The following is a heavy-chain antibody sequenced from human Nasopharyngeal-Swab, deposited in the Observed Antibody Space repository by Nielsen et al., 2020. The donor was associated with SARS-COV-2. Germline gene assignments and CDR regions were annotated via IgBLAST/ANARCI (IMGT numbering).Heavy chain of an antibody. CDR3: ASLEYCSSTSCYRAYAFDI. V-gene: IGHV4-39*01. J-gene: IGHJ3*02. D-gene: IGHD2-2*01. CDR1: GGSISSSSYS. CDR2: IYYSGST. Sequence: SETLSLTCTVSGGSISSSSYSWGWLRQPPGKGLEWIGSIYYSGSTYYNPSLNSRFTISVDTSKNQFSLKLSFVTAADTAVYYCASLEYCSSTSCYRAYAFDIWGQGTMVTVSS.